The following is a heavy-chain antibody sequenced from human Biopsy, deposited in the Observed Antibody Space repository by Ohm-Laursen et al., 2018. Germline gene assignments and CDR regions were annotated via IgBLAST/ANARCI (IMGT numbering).Heavy chain of an antibody. J-gene: IGHJ4*02. Sequence: SDTLSLTWVVTYGSISGYFWSWIRQAPGKGLEWIGYVYYNGNTNYSPSLKSRVTISVDTSKNQFSLKLSSATAADTAVFYCARHGSQGYCTGGSCVDYWGQGALVTVSS. D-gene: IGHD2-15*01. CDR1: YGSISGYF. CDR2: VYYNGNT. V-gene: IGHV4-59*08. CDR3: ARHGSQGYCTGGSCVDY.